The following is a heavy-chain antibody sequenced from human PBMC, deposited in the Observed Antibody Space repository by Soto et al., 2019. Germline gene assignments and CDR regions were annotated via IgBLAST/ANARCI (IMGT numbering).Heavy chain of an antibody. Sequence: SETLSLTCAVYGGSFSGYYWSWIRQPPGKGLEWIGEINHSGSTNYNPSLKSRVTISVDTSKNQFSLKLSSVTAADTAVYYCARWVATDDAFDIWGQWTMVTVSS. D-gene: IGHD5-12*01. V-gene: IGHV4-34*01. CDR2: INHSGST. CDR1: GGSFSGYY. J-gene: IGHJ3*02. CDR3: ARWVATDDAFDI.